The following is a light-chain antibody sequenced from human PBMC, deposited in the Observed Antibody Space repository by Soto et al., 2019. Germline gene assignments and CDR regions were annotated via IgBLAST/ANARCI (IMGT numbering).Light chain of an antibody. V-gene: IGKV1-39*01. Sequence: DIQMTQSPSSLSASVGDRVTITCRASLSMNTYLNWYQQKPGKAPKVLIYAASTLKTGVPSRFSGGGSGTVFTLTISSLQPEDSATYYCQQSYITPYTFGQGTKLEIK. CDR2: AAS. CDR3: QQSYITPYT. J-gene: IGKJ2*01. CDR1: LSMNTY.